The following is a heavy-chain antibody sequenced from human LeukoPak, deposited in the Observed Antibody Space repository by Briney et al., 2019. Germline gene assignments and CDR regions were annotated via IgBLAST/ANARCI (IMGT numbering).Heavy chain of an antibody. D-gene: IGHD5-18*01. CDR3: ARATYSYEITAGY. J-gene: IGHJ4*02. Sequence: GGSLRLSCAASGFTFSSYEMNWVRQAPGKGLEWVSHISSSGSTIYYADSVKGRFTISRDNAKNSLYLQMNRLRAEDTAVYYCARATYSYEITAGYWGQGTLVTVSS. V-gene: IGHV3-48*03. CDR2: ISSSGSTI. CDR1: GFTFSSYE.